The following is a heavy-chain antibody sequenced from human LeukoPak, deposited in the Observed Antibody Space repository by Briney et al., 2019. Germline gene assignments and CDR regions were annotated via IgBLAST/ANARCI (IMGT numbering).Heavy chain of an antibody. CDR3: ARDRRSSTSCYRPYYYGMDV. J-gene: IGHJ6*02. CDR1: GGTFSSYA. V-gene: IGHV1-2*04. CDR2: INPNSGGT. D-gene: IGHD2-2*01. Sequence: GASVKVSCKASGGTFSSYAISWVRQAPGQGLEWMGWINPNSGGTNYAQKFQGWVTMTRDTSISTAYMELSRLRSDDTAVYYCARDRRSSTSCYRPYYYGMDVWGQGTTVTVSS.